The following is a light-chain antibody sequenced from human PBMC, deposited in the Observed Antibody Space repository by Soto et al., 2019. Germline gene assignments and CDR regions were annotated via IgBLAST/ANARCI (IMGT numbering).Light chain of an antibody. CDR3: QQYGSSPNMYT. CDR1: QSVSSSY. Sequence: EIVLTQSPGTLSLSPGERATLSCRASQSVSSSYLAWYQQKPGQAPRLLIYGASSRATGIPDRFSGSGSGTDFTLTISRLEAEDFAAYYCQQYGSSPNMYTFGQGTKLESK. CDR2: GAS. J-gene: IGKJ2*01. V-gene: IGKV3-20*01.